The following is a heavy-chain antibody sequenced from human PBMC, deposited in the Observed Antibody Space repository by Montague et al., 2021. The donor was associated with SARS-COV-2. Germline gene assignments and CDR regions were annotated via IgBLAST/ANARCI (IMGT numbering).Heavy chain of an antibody. CDR1: GGSFSSSSYY. J-gene: IGHJ3*02. CDR2: IYYSVRT. Sequence: SETLSLTCTVSGGSFSSSSYYWGCIRQPPGKGLEWVGSIYYSVRTYYNPSLKCRVTISVYTSKNQFSLKLSSATAADTALCYCAGQANRSGWFKPDAFDIWGQGTMVTVSS. D-gene: IGHD6-19*01. CDR3: AGQANRSGWFKPDAFDI. V-gene: IGHV4-39*01.